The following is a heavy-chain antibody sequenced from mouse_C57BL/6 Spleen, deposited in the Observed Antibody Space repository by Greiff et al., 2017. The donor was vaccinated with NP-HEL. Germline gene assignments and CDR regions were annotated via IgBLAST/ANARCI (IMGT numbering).Heavy chain of an antibody. J-gene: IGHJ4*01. D-gene: IGHD2-2*01. V-gene: IGHV1-52*01. CDR3: ARRKGYGYDYAMDY. CDR2: IDPSDSET. Sequence: QVQLKQPGAELVRPGSSVKLSCKASGYTFTSYWMHWVKQRPIQGLEWIGNIDPSDSETHYNQKFKDKATLTVDKSSSTAYMQLSSLTSEDSAVDYCARRKGYGYDYAMDYWGQGTSVTVSS. CDR1: GYTFTSYW.